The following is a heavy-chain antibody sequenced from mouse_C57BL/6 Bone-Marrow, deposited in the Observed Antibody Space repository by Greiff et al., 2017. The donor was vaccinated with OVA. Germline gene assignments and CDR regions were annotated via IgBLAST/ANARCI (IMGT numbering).Heavy chain of an antibody. CDR1: GYTFTGYW. V-gene: IGHV1-9*01. D-gene: IGHD4-1*02. CDR3: ARAPQLLYYIDY. Sequence: QVQLQQSGAELMKPGASVKLSCKASGYTFTGYWLAWVKQRPGHGLEWIGEILPGSGSTNYNEKFKGKATFTADTSTNTAYMQLSSLTTEDSAIYYCARAPQLLYYIDYWGRGTALTVSS. J-gene: IGHJ2*01. CDR2: ILPGSGST.